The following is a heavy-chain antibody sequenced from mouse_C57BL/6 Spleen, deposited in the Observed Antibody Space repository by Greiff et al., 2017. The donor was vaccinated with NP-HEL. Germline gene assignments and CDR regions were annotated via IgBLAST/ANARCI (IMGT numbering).Heavy chain of an antibody. CDR1: GFTFSDYY. CDR3: ARGGLRRYAMDY. J-gene: IGHJ4*01. CDR2: INYDGSST. D-gene: IGHD2-2*01. V-gene: IGHV5-16*01. Sequence: DVHLVESEGGLVQPGSSMKLSCTASGFTFSDYYMAWVRQVPEKGLEWVANINYDGSSTYYLDSLKSRFIISRDNAKNILYLQMSSLKSEDTATYYCARGGLRRYAMDYWGQGTSVTVSS.